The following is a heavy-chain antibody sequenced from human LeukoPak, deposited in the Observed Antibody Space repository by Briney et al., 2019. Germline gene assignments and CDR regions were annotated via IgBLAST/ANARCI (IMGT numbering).Heavy chain of an antibody. CDR2: IYYSGST. V-gene: IGHV4-39*01. D-gene: IGHD1-14*01. CDR1: GGSISSSSYY. J-gene: IGHJ5*02. Sequence: PSETLSLTGTLSGGSISSSSYYWGGIRQPPGKGLEWIGSIYYSGSTYYNPSLNSRVTISVDTSKNQFSLKLSYVTAADTAVYYCAMTERVACWFDPWGQGTLVTVSS. CDR3: AMTERVACWFDP.